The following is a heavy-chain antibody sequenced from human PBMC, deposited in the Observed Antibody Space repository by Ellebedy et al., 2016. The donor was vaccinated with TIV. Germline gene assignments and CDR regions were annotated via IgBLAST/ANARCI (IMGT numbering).Heavy chain of an antibody. V-gene: IGHV3-7*04. CDR1: GFTFTTFW. D-gene: IGHD1/OR15-1a*01. Sequence: GESLKIPCAAPGFTFTTFWMSWVRQAPGKGLEWVGNINQDGSEKCYGDSVKGRFTISRDNAKNSVYLQMNSLRAEDTAVYYCARENWYNDYWGQGTLVTVSS. CDR2: INQDGSEK. CDR3: ARENWYNDY. J-gene: IGHJ4*02.